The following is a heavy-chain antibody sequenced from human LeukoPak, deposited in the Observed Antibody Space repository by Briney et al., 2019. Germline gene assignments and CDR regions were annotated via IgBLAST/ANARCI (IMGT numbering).Heavy chain of an antibody. Sequence: SETLSLTCTVSGGSISSTSSYWGWIRQSPGEGLEWIGNIYYSGNTYYNPSLKSRVTISVDTSKNQFSLKMNSLTAADTAVYYCARRHCSGVSCYTPPFDFWGQGTLVTVSS. CDR3: ARRHCSGVSCYTPPFDF. CDR1: GGSISSTSSY. CDR2: IYYSGNT. D-gene: IGHD2-15*01. J-gene: IGHJ4*02. V-gene: IGHV4-39*01.